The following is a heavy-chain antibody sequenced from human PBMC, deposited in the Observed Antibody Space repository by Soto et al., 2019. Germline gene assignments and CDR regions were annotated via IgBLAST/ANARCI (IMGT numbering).Heavy chain of an antibody. CDR2: ISYDGSNK. D-gene: IGHD2-2*01. J-gene: IGHJ4*02. CDR3: AKELPPYCSSTSCYGGLRTTLDY. V-gene: IGHV3-30*18. CDR1: GFTFSSYG. Sequence: QVQLVESGGGVVQPGRSQRLSCAASGFTFSSYGMHWVRQAPGKGLEWVAVISYDGSNKYYADSVKGRFTISRDNSKNTLYLQMNSLRAEDTAVYYCAKELPPYCSSTSCYGGLRTTLDYWGQGTLVTVSS.